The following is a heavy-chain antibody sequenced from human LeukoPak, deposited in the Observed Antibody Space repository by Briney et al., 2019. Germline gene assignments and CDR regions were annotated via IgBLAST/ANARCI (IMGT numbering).Heavy chain of an antibody. D-gene: IGHD2-2*02. CDR2: TKSKTDGGTT. J-gene: IGHJ4*02. CDR3: TTGPLYPSFDY. V-gene: IGHV3-15*01. CDR1: GFTFSNAW. Sequence: PGGSLRLSCAASGFTFSNAWMSWVRQAPGKGLEWVGRTKSKTDGGTTDYAAPVKGRFTISRDDSKNTLYLQMNSLKTEDTAVYYCTTGPLYPSFDYWGQGTLVTVSS.